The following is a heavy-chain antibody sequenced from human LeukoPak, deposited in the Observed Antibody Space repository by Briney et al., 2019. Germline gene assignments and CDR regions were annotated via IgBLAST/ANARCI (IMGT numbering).Heavy chain of an antibody. CDR1: GGSISSYY. CDR2: IYTSGST. Sequence: SETLSLTCTVSGGSISSYYWSWIRQPAGKGLEWIGRIYTSGSTNYNPSLKSRVTMSVDTSKNQFSLKLSSVTAADTAVYYCARDNPYGSGSYYIFWGQGTLVTVSS. J-gene: IGHJ4*02. V-gene: IGHV4-4*07. CDR3: ARDNPYGSGSYYIF. D-gene: IGHD3-10*01.